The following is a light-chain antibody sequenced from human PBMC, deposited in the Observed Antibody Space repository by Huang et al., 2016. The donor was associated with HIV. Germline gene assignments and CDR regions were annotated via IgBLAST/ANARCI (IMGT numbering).Light chain of an antibody. CDR3: QQYYISPRT. J-gene: IGKJ3*01. Sequence: DIVMSQSPDYLPVSLGARATINCRSSRSILYNSNSQNYFAWYQHKPGQPPKVRIYWASTRAAGVPDRFSGSGAGTDFTLTISSLQAEDVAVYYCQQYYISPRTFGPGTKVDIK. CDR2: WAS. V-gene: IGKV4-1*01. CDR1: RSILYNSNSQNY.